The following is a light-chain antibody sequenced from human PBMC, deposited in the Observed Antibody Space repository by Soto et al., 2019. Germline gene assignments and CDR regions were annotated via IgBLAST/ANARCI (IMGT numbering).Light chain of an antibody. CDR2: PAS. CDR3: LPHYGYPRP. CDR1: QGIRND. J-gene: IGKJ1*01. Sequence: DIQMTQSPSSLSASVGDRVTITCRASQGIRNDLSWYQQKPGKAPKRLIYPASSLHSGVPSRYSGSESGTEFTLAISGLEPEDFATYYCLPHYGYPRPFGQGTKVEIK. V-gene: IGKV1-17*01.